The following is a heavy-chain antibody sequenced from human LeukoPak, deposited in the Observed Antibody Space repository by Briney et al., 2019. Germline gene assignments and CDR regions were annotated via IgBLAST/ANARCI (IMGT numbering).Heavy chain of an antibody. V-gene: IGHV4-38-2*02. Sequence: SETLSLTCTVSGGSISNYYWGWIRQPPGKGLEWIGSIYHSGSTYYNPSLKSRVTISVDTSKNQFSLKLSSVTAADTAVYYCARDRMTGYCSSTSCYEGGDNWFDPWGQGTLVTVSS. CDR3: ARDRMTGYCSSTSCYEGGDNWFDP. CDR2: IYHSGST. CDR1: GGSISNYY. D-gene: IGHD2-2*01. J-gene: IGHJ5*02.